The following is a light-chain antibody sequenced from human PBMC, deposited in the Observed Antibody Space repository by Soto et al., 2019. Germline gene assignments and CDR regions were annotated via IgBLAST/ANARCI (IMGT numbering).Light chain of an antibody. CDR3: SSYTSSSIVV. Sequence: QSVLTQPASVSGSPGQSITISCTGTSSDVGGYNHVSWYQQRPGKAPKLRIYDVSNRPSGVSNRFSGSKSGNTASLTISGLQAEDEADYYCSSYTSSSIVVFGGGTKLTVL. J-gene: IGLJ2*01. CDR1: SSDVGGYNH. V-gene: IGLV2-14*01. CDR2: DVS.